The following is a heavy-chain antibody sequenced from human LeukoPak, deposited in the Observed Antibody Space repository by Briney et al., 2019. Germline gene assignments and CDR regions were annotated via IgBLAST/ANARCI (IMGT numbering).Heavy chain of an antibody. CDR1: GYTFTRYD. D-gene: IGHD5-18*01. Sequence: ASVKVSCKASGYTFTRYDINWVRQATGQGLEWMGWMNPKSGNTGHAQKFQGRVTITRDTSISTVYMELSSLRSEDTAVYFCARVSSGDTAMAPLDYWAREPWSPSPQ. CDR3: ARVSSGDTAMAPLDY. V-gene: IGHV1-8*03. CDR2: MNPKSGNT. J-gene: IGHJ4*02.